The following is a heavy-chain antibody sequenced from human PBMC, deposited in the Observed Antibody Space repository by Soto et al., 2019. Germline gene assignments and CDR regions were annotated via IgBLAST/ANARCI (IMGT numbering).Heavy chain of an antibody. V-gene: IGHV3-73*01. D-gene: IGHD2-2*01. CDR1: GFTFSGSA. CDR3: TRQVDSTGGAI. J-gene: IGHJ4*02. CDR2: IRSKANSYAT. Sequence: GGSLRLSCAASGFTFSGSAMHWVRQASGKGLEWVGRIRSKANSYATAYAASVKGRFTISRDDSKNTAYLQMNSLKTEDTAVYYCTRQVDSTGGAIWGQGTLVTVSS.